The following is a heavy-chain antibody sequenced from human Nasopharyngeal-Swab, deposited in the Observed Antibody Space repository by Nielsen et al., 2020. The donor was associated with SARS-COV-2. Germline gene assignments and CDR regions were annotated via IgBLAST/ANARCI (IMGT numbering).Heavy chain of an antibody. Sequence: SETLSLTCAVYGGSFSGYYWSWIRQPPGKGLEWIGEINHSGSTYYNPSLKSRVTISVDTSKNQFSLKLSSVTAADTAVYYCAREKEVVWFDPWGQGTLVTVSS. CDR3: AREKEVVWFDP. D-gene: IGHD2-15*01. CDR2: INHSGST. CDR1: GGSFSGYY. V-gene: IGHV4-34*09. J-gene: IGHJ5*02.